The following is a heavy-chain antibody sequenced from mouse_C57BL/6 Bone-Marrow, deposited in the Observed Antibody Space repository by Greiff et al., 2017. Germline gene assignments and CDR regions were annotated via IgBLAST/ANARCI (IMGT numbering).Heavy chain of an antibody. CDR2: IWWDDDK. J-gene: IGHJ3*01. CDR1: GFSLSTFGMG. V-gene: IGHV8-8*01. CDR3: ASYDCYLFAY. D-gene: IGHD2-3*01. Sequence: VTLKVSGPGLLQPSQTLSLTCSFSGFSLSTFGMGVGWLRQPSGKGLEWLAHIWWDDDKYYNPALKSRSTISKETSKNQVFLKIAKVDPAAAATYYAASYDCYLFAYWGQGTRVTVSA.